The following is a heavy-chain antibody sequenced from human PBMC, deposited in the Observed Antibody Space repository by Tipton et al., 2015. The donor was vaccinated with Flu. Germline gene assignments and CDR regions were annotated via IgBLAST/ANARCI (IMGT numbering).Heavy chain of an antibody. J-gene: IGHJ4*02. CDR1: GFTFDDYG. Sequence: LRLSCAASGFTFDDYGMSWVRQAPGKGLEWVSGINWNGGSTGYADSVKGRFTISRDNAKNSLYLQMNSLRAEDTALYYCARARDYDFWSGSTDYWGQGTLVTVSS. CDR3: ARARDYDFWSGSTDY. CDR2: INWNGGST. V-gene: IGHV3-20*04. D-gene: IGHD3-3*01.